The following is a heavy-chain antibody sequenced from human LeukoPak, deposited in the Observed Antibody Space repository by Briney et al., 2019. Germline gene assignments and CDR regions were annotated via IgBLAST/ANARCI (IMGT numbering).Heavy chain of an antibody. V-gene: IGHV1-46*01. CDR1: GYTFTSYY. J-gene: IGHJ5*02. CDR3: ARRSREVTARKGWFDP. CDR2: INPSGGST. Sequence: ASVKVSCKASGYTFTSYYMHWVRQAPGQGLEWMGIINPSGGSTSYAQKFQGRVTMTRDMSTSTVYMELSSLRSEDTAVYYCARRSREVTARKGWFDPWGQGTLVTVSS. D-gene: IGHD4-23*01.